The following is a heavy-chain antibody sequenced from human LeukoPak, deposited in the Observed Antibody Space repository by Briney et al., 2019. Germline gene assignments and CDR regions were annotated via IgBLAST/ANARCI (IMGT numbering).Heavy chain of an antibody. Sequence: SETLSLSCAVYGGSFSGSYWSWIRHPPGKGLVLFGYIYYTGSTNYNSSLKSRVTISVDTSKNQFSLNLSSVTAADTAMYYCARAVLATKSEHWFDSWGQGTLVTVSS. J-gene: IGHJ5*01. D-gene: IGHD2-8*01. CDR1: GGSFSGSY. CDR3: ARAVLATKSEHWFDS. CDR2: IYYTGST. V-gene: IGHV4-59*01.